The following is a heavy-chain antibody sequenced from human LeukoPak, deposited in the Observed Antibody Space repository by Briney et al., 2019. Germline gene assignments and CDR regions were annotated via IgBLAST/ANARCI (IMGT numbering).Heavy chain of an antibody. CDR2: IYSGGST. CDR1: GFTVSSNY. D-gene: IGHD3-22*01. CDR3: ARACYDSSGYYEGAFDI. V-gene: IGHV3-66*01. J-gene: IGHJ3*02. Sequence: GGSLRLSCAASGFTVSSNYMSWVRQAPGKGLEWVSVIYSGGSTYYADSVKGRFTISRDNSKNTLYLQMNSLRAEDTAVYYCARACYDSSGYYEGAFDIWGQGTMVAVSS.